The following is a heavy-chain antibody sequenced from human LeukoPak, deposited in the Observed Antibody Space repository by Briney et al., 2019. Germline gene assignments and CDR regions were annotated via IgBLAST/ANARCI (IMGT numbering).Heavy chain of an antibody. Sequence: LSLTCTVSGGSISSSSYYWGWIRQPPGKGLEWVSHIGVSGNIKHYADSVRGRFTISRDNARNSVYLQMNSLRAEDTAVYYCAKPLSSWYYYNIPVNFDYWGQGTLVTVSS. J-gene: IGHJ4*02. V-gene: IGHV3-11*01. D-gene: IGHD6-13*01. CDR1: GGSISSSSYY. CDR2: IGVSGNIK. CDR3: AKPLSSWYYYNIPVNFDY.